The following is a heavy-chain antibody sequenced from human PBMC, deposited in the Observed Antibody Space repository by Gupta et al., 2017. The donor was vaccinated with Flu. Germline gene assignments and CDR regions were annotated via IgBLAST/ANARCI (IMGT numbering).Heavy chain of an antibody. J-gene: IGHJ4*02. CDR2: ISSSSSYI. V-gene: IGHV3-21*01. CDR1: GFTFRSCS. Sequence: EVQLVESGGGLLKPGGPLRLSCASSGFTFRSCSMNWVRQAPGKGLEWVSSISSSSSYIYYADSVKGRFTISRDNAKNSLYLQMNSLRAEDTAVYYCARCWDIRRAYFDYWGQGTLVTVSS. CDR3: ARCWDIRRAYFDY. D-gene: IGHD5-12*01.